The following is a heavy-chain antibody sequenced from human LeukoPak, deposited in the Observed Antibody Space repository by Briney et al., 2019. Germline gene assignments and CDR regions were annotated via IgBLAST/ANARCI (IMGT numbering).Heavy chain of an antibody. CDR3: ARHNDYYVVGGMDV. V-gene: IGHV4-39*01. CDR1: GGSISSSSYY. J-gene: IGHJ6*02. CDR2: IYYSGST. Sequence: PSETLSLTCTVSGGSISSSSYYWGWIRQPPGKGLEWIGSIYYSGSTNYNPSLKSRVTISVDTSKNQFSLKLSSVTAADTAVYYCARHNDYYVVGGMDVWGQGTTVTVSS. D-gene: IGHD3-10*02.